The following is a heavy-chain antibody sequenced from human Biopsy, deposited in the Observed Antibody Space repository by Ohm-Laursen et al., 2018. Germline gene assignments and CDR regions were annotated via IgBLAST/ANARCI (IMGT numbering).Heavy chain of an antibody. J-gene: IGHJ6*02. CDR2: IMPAFGVV. CDR1: GGNLRRYG. CDR3: ARGEAARVNDNYRYRLDH. Sequence: SSVKVSCKASGGNLRRYGISWVRQAPGQGLEWMGGIMPAFGVVNYGQNFEGRVTIDADDSTTTVDLSSLTSEDTAVYYCARGEAARVNDNYRYRLDHWGQGTTVVVSS. D-gene: IGHD6-6*01. V-gene: IGHV1-69*01.